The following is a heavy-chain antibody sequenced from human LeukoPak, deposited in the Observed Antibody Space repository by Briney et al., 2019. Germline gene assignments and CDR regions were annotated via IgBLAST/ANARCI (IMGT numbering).Heavy chain of an antibody. V-gene: IGHV3-23*01. D-gene: IGHD2-15*01. J-gene: IGHJ4*02. CDR1: GFTFSQTW. CDR3: AKGFRSDGTCYSSVDY. CDR2: ICGSSDNT. Sequence: GGSLRLSCAASGFTFSQTWMTWVRQAPGKGLEWVSTICGSSDNTYNADSVKGRFTISRDNSKNTLYLQMNSLRDEDTAIYYCAKGFRSDGTCYSSVDYWGQGTLVTVSS.